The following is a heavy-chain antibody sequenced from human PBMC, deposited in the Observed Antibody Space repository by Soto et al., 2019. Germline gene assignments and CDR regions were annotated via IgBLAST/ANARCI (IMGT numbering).Heavy chain of an antibody. V-gene: IGHV3-23*01. CDR1: GFTFSSYA. D-gene: IGHD3-22*01. CDR2: ISGSGGST. CDR3: AKDGGVYYYDSSGYYPDY. Sequence: PGGSLRLSCAASGFTFSSYAMSWVRQAPGKGLEWVSAISGSGGSTYYADSVKGRFTISRDNSKNTLYLQMNSLRAEDTAVYYCAKDGGVYYYDSSGYYPDYWGQGTLVIVSS. J-gene: IGHJ4*02.